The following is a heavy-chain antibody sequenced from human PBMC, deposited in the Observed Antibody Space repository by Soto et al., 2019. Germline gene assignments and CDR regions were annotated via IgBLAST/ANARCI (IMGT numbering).Heavy chain of an antibody. J-gene: IGHJ6*02. CDR2: IYYSGST. CDR3: ARDQSVGTYYYYGMDV. V-gene: IGHV4-34*09. Sequence: SETLSLTCTVYRGSFSGYYWSWILQRPLKGLEGSGHIYYSGSTYYNPSLKSRVTISVDTSKNQFSLKLSSVTAADTAVYYCARDQSVGTYYYYGMDVWGQGTTVTVSS. CDR1: RGSFSGYY. D-gene: IGHD6-13*01.